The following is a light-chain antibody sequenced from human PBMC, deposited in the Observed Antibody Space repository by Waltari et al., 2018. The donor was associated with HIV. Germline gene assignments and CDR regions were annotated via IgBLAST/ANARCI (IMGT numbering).Light chain of an antibody. CDR1: QGVSSNY. J-gene: IGKJ1*01. V-gene: IGKV3-20*01. CDR2: GAS. Sequence: EIVLTQSPGTLSLSPGERATLSCRASQGVSSNYLAGNQHKPGQAPRLLIYGASTSATDIPDRFSDSGSGTEFTLTISRLEPEDFAVFYRQQYGRAPRTFGQGTKVESK. CDR3: QQYGRAPRT.